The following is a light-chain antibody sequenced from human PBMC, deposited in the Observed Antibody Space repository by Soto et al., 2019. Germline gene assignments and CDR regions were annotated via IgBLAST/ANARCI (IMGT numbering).Light chain of an antibody. CDR1: QSVSSY. CDR2: DAS. J-gene: IGKJ2*01. CDR3: QQRSNWPYT. V-gene: IGKV3-11*01. Sequence: EIVLTQSPATLSLSPGERATLSCRASQSVSSYLAWYHQKPGQAPRLLIYDASNRATGIPARFSGSGSGTDFTLTISSLEPEDFAVYYCQQRSNWPYTFGQGTTLEIK.